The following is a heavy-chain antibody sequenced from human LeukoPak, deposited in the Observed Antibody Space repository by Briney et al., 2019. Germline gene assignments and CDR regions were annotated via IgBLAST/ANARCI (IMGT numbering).Heavy chain of an antibody. CDR3: ARDLVLRSLEWSEEG. Sequence: ASVKVSCKASGGTFSSYAISWVRQAPGQGLEWMGRIIPILGIANYAQKFQGRVTITADKSTSTAYMELSSLRSEDTAVYYCARDLVLRSLEWSEEGWGQGTMVTVSS. J-gene: IGHJ3*01. CDR2: IIPILGIA. V-gene: IGHV1-69*04. D-gene: IGHD3-3*01. CDR1: GGTFSSYA.